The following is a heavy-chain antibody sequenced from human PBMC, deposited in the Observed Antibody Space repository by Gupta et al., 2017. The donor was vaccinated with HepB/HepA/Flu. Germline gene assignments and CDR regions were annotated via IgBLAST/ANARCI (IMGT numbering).Heavy chain of an antibody. V-gene: IGHV3-23*01. Sequence: EGQLLDSGGGLVRPGGSLRLSCAASGFTFSTYAMSWVRQAPGKGLEWLSSITDSGQNTYYADSVKGRFTISRDNYRNTLYLQMNSLRAEDTAVYYCFIYDNYFYIDVWGKGSTVTVSS. CDR2: ITDSGQNT. CDR3: FIYDNYFYIDV. J-gene: IGHJ6*03. D-gene: IGHD3-22*01. CDR1: GFTFSTYA.